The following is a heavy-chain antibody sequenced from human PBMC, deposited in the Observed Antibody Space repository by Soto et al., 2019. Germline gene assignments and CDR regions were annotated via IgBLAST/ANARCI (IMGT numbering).Heavy chain of an antibody. J-gene: IGHJ4*02. V-gene: IGHV1-24*01. D-gene: IGHD3-3*01. Sequence: ASVKVSCKASGYTFTSYYMHWVRQAPGKGLEWMGGFDPEDGETIYAQKFQGRVTMTEDTSTDTAYMELSSLRSEDTAVYYCATDRLHFGVVMDFDYWGQGTLVTVSS. CDR3: ATDRLHFGVVMDFDY. CDR2: FDPEDGET. CDR1: GYTFTSYY.